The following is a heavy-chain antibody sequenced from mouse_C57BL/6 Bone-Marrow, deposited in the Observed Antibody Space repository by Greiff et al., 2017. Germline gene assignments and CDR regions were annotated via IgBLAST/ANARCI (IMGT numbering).Heavy chain of an antibody. J-gene: IGHJ4*01. CDR1: GFSLTSYG. Sequence: VQVVESGPGLVQPSQSLSITCTVSGFSLTSYGVHWVRQSPGQGLEWLGVIWRGGSTDYNAAFMSRLSITKDNSKSQVFFKMNSLQADDTAIYYCATSYYGSRYYAMDYWGQGTSVTVSS. D-gene: IGHD1-1*01. CDR2: IWRGGST. CDR3: ATSYYGSRYYAMDY. V-gene: IGHV2-5*01.